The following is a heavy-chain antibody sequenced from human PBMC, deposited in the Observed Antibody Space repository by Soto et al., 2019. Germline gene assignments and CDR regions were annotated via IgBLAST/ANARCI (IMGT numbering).Heavy chain of an antibody. CDR1: GLTFNRYW. Sequence: GGSLRLSCAASGLTFNRYWMHWVRHAPGKGLVWVSHINTDGSNTNYADSVKGRFTISRDNAKSTLFLQMNSLRDEDTAVYYCAREFCSGGNCYTYYFDPWGQGIPVTV. J-gene: IGHJ5*02. D-gene: IGHD2-15*01. CDR2: INTDGSNT. CDR3: AREFCSGGNCYTYYFDP. V-gene: IGHV3-74*01.